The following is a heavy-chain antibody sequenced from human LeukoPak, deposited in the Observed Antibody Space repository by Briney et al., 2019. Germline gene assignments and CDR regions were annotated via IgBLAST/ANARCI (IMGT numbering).Heavy chain of an antibody. V-gene: IGHV3-43*02. CDR1: GFTFDDYA. Sequence: GGSLRLSCAASGFTFDDYAMHWVRQAPGKGLEWVSLISGDGGSTYYADSVKGRFTISRDNSKNSLYLQMNSLRTEDTALYYCAKNPKMDYYYYYMDFWGKGTTVTVSS. J-gene: IGHJ6*03. CDR3: AKNPKMDYYYYYMDF. CDR2: ISGDGGST. D-gene: IGHD2-8*01.